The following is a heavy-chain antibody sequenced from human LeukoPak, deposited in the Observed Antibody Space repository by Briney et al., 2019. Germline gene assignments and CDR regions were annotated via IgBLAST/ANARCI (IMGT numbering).Heavy chain of an antibody. CDR2: VYSGGHT. D-gene: IGHD2-2*01. CDR3: ARGIRDCSRTTCYQPFDY. V-gene: IGHV3-53*01. J-gene: IGHJ4*02. CDR1: GLIVSNNY. Sequence: GGSLRLSCAASGLIVSNNYMSWVRQAPGKGLEWVSIVYSGGHTYYADSVKGRFTISRDKSKNTLYLQMSSLRAEDTAVHYCARGIRDCSRTTCYQPFDYWGQGALVTVSS.